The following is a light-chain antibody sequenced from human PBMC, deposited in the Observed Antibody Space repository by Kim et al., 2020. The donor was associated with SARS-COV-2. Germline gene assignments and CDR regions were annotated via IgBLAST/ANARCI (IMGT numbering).Light chain of an antibody. J-gene: IGKJ1*01. CDR3: QQYNNWPPRT. V-gene: IGKV3-15*01. CDR2: GAS. CDR1: QSVAIN. Sequence: EIVMTQSPATLSVSPGERATLSCRASQSVAINLAWYQQKPGQAPRLLIYGASTRATGIPARFSGSGSGTEFTLTISGLQSEDFAVYYCQQYNNWPPRTFGQGTKVDIK.